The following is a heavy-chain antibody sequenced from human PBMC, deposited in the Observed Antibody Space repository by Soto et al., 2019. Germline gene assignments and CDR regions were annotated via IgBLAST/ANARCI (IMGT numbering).Heavy chain of an antibody. D-gene: IGHD6-13*01. Sequence: EVQLVESGGGLVQPGGSRRLSCAASGFTFSDYWMHWFRQAPGKGLVWVSRIRGDGSSTSHADSVKGRLTISRDNAKDTLYLQMTSPTVEDTAIYYCARVAVAAPRSWYFDLWGRGTLVTVSS. CDR1: GFTFSDYW. V-gene: IGHV3-74*01. J-gene: IGHJ2*01. CDR2: IRGDGSST. CDR3: ARVAVAAPRSWYFDL.